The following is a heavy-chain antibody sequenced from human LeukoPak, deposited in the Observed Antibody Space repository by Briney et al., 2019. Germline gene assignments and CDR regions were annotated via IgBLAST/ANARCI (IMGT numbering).Heavy chain of an antibody. CDR1: GGSISGYY. D-gene: IGHD3-10*01. J-gene: IGHJ6*02. CDR3: ARGGKYYYYYGMDA. V-gene: IGHV4-59*01. CDR2: IYYSGTT. Sequence: PSETLSLSCTVSGGSISGYYWSWTRQPPGKGLEWIGYIYYSGTTNYNPSLKSRVTISLDTSKNQFSLRPSSVTAADTAVYYCARGGKYYYYYGMDAWGQGTTVTVSS.